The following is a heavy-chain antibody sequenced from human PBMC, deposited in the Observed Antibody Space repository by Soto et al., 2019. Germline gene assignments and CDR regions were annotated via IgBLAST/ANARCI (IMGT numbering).Heavy chain of an antibody. Sequence: EVQLLESGGGLVQPGGSLRLSCAASGFTLSIYAMTWVRQAPGKGLEWVSSINTNGGSTLYADSVKGRFTISRDHSENTVYLQMNSLRVEDTAIYYCAKDPRVGASAAEYFQHWGQGTLVSVSS. J-gene: IGHJ1*01. V-gene: IGHV3-23*01. CDR1: GFTLSIYA. CDR3: AKDPRVGASAAEYFQH. CDR2: INTNGGST. D-gene: IGHD1-26*01.